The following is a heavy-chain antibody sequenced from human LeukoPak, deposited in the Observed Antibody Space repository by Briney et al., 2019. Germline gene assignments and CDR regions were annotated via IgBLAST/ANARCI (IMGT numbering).Heavy chain of an antibody. J-gene: IGHJ6*04. CDR2: LSHDAKNK. V-gene: IGHV3-30*04. CDR1: GFTFRNYA. Sequence: GGSLRLSCAASGFTFRNYAMNWVRQAPGKGLDWVAVLSHDAKNKFYADSVKGRFTISRDNSKNTLDLQMNSLRPEDTAVYYCARDRDRDIIGDGMDVWGKGTTVTVSS. D-gene: IGHD2-15*01. CDR3: ARDRDRDIIGDGMDV.